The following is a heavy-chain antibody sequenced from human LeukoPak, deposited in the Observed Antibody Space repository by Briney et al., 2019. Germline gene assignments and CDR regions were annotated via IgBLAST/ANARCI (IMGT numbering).Heavy chain of an antibody. CDR3: ERGVPIQLYDPDY. Sequence: GASVKVSCKASGYTFTGYYMHWVRQAPGQGLEWMGWINPNSGGTNYAQKFQGRVTMTRDTSISTAYMELSRLRSDDTAVYYCERGVPIQLYDPDYWGQGTLATVSS. J-gene: IGHJ4*02. D-gene: IGHD5-18*01. V-gene: IGHV1-2*02. CDR2: INPNSGGT. CDR1: GYTFTGYY.